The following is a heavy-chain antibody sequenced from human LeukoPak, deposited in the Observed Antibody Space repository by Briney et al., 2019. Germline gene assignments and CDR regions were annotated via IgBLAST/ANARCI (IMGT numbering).Heavy chain of an antibody. Sequence: SETLSLTCAVSGCSISSSSYYWGWIRQPPGKGLEWIGSIYYSGSTYYNPSLKRRVTISVDTSKNQFSLKLSSVTAADTAVYYCATTHEYRSGGWGQGTLVTVSS. CDR2: IYYSGST. J-gene: IGHJ4*02. CDR3: ATTHEYRSGG. V-gene: IGHV4-39*07. CDR1: GCSISSSSYY. D-gene: IGHD6-25*01.